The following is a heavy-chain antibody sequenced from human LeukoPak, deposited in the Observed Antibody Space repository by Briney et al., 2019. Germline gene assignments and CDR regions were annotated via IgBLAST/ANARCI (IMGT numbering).Heavy chain of an antibody. CDR3: ARDRAVDTAKVGNGWFDP. CDR2: ISSSSSYT. V-gene: IGHV3-11*05. CDR1: GFTFSDYY. J-gene: IGHJ5*02. Sequence: GGSLRLSCAASGFTFSDYYMSWIRQAPGKGLEWVSYISSSSSYTNYADSVKGRFTISRDNAKNSLYLQMNSLRAEDTAVYYCARDRAVDTAKVGNGWFDPWGQGTLVTVSS. D-gene: IGHD5-18*01.